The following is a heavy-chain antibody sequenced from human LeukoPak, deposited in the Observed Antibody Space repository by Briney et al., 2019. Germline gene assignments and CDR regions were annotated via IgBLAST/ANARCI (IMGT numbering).Heavy chain of an antibody. CDR2: IIPIFGTP. Sequence: SVKVSCKASGGTFSSYAISWVRQAPGQGLEWMGGIIPIFGTPNYAQNFQGRVTITADESASTAYMELNSLKTEDTAVYYCTRDGGYCSGGSCYKYYYYYYMDVWGKGTTVTISS. CDR1: GGTFSSYA. D-gene: IGHD2-15*01. J-gene: IGHJ6*03. CDR3: TRDGGYCSGGSCYKYYYYYYMDV. V-gene: IGHV1-69*13.